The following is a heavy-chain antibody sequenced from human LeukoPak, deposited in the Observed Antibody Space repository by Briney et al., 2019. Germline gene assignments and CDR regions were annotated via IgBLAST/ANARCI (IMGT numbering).Heavy chain of an antibody. CDR3: ARDIVVVPADPPYYYYGVDV. D-gene: IGHD2-2*01. J-gene: IGHJ6*02. Sequence: ASVKVPCKASGYTFTSYAMNWVRQAPGQGLEWMGWINTNTGNPTYAQGFTGRFVFSLDTSVSTAYLQISSLKAEDTAVYYCARDIVVVPADPPYYYYGVDVWGQGTTVTVSS. CDR2: INTNTGNP. V-gene: IGHV7-4-1*02. CDR1: GYTFTSYA.